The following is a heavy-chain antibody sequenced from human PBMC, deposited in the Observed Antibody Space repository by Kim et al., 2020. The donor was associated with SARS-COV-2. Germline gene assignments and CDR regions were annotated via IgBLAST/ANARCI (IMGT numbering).Heavy chain of an antibody. Sequence: GGSLRLSCAASGFTFDDYGMSWVRKAPGKGLEWVSGINRNSDSTGYADSVKGRFTISRDNAKNSLFLQMNSPRPEDTALYHCVRGYAGGPFDLWGQGTLVTVSS. J-gene: IGHJ4*02. CDR1: GFTFDDYG. V-gene: IGHV3-20*01. CDR2: INRNSDST. D-gene: IGHD3-16*01. CDR3: VRGYAGGPFDL.